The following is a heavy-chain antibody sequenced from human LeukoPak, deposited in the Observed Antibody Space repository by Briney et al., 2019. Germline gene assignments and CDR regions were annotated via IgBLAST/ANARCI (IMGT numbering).Heavy chain of an antibody. Sequence: KPSETLSLTCIVSGGSISTTRYYWGWIRQPPGKGLEWIGSIYYSGSTYYTPSLKSRVTISVDTSKNQFSLKLTSVTAADTAVYYCARYDYYGSGSPDYWGQGTLATVSS. CDR1: GGSISTTRYY. V-gene: IGHV4-39*01. J-gene: IGHJ4*01. CDR2: IYYSGST. CDR3: ARYDYYGSGSPDY. D-gene: IGHD3-10*01.